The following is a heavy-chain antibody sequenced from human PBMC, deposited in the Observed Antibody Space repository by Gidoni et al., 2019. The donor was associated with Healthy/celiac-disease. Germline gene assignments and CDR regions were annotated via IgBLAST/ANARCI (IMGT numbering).Heavy chain of an antibody. CDR1: GFTFSSYA. Sequence: EVQLLESGGGLVQPGGSLRLSCAASGFTFSSYAMSWVRQAPGKGLEWVAAISGSGGSTYYADSVKGRFTISRDNSKNTLYLQMNSLRAEDTAVYYCANRPYYDFWGGYWHDYWGQGTLVTVSS. D-gene: IGHD3-3*01. CDR2: ISGSGGST. J-gene: IGHJ4*02. CDR3: ANRPYYDFWGGYWHDY. V-gene: IGHV3-23*01.